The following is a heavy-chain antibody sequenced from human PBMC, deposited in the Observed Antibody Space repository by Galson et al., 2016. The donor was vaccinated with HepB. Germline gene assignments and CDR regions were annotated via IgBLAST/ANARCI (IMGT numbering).Heavy chain of an antibody. CDR1: GYTFTSYA. J-gene: IGHJ6*02. CDR3: ARGYFRGGGYLYYYDMDV. V-gene: IGHV1-3*01. D-gene: IGHD1-26*01. Sequence: SVKVSCKASGYTFTSYAMHWVRQAPGQRLEWMGWINAGNGNTKYSQKFQGRVTITRDTSASTAYMELSSLRSEDTAVYYCARGYFRGGGYLYYYDMDVWGQGTTVTVSS. CDR2: INAGNGNT.